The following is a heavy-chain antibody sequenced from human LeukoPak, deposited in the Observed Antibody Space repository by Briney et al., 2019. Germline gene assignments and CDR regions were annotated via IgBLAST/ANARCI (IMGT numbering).Heavy chain of an antibody. CDR1: GGSFSGYY. D-gene: IGHD3-10*01. CDR3: ARAHYYGSGSYSRLDY. V-gene: IGHV4-34*01. CDR2: INHSGST. J-gene: IGHJ4*02. Sequence: SETLSLTCAVYGGSFSGYYWSWIRQPPGKGLEWIGEINHSGSTNYNPSLKSRVTISVDTSKNQFSLKLSSVTAADTAVYYCARAHYYGSGSYSRLDYWGQGTLVTVSS.